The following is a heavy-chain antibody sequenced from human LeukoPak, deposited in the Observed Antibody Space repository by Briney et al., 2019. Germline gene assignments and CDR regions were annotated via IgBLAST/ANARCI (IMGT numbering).Heavy chain of an antibody. CDR3: ARDGTNLYYDFWCGYYPSDY. J-gene: IGHJ4*02. CDR2: ISGSGGST. D-gene: IGHD3-3*01. V-gene: IGHV3-23*01. Sequence: GGSLRLSCAVSGLTFTTYAMNWVRQAPGKGLEWVSGISGSGGSTNYAGSVKGRFTIPRDNAKNSLYLQMNSLRAEDTAVYYCARDGTNLYYDFWCGYYPSDYWGQGTLVTVSS. CDR1: GLTFTTYA.